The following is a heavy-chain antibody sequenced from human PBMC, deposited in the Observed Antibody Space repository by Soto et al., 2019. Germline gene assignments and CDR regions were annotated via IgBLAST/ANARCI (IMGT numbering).Heavy chain of an antibody. J-gene: IGHJ4*02. CDR3: ASRDPGTSVDY. CDR1: GGSFTSNNW. Sequence: QVQLQESGPGLVKPSGTLSLTCAVSGGSFTSNNWWTWVRQPPGQGLEWIGEIYRTGSTNYKPSLKSRVTISLDKSENQFSLKVTSLTAXXXAVYYCASRDPGTSVDYWGQGTLVT. D-gene: IGHD1-7*01. CDR2: IYRTGST. V-gene: IGHV4-4*02.